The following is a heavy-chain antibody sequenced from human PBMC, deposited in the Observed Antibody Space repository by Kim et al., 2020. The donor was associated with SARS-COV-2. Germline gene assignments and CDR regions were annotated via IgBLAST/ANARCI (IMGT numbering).Heavy chain of an antibody. J-gene: IGHJ4*02. Sequence: NTNYAKKFQERVTITRDMYTSTAYMELSSLRSEDTAVYYCAAGSNLEWLLWGQGTLVTVSS. CDR2: NT. V-gene: IGHV1-58*01. D-gene: IGHD3-3*01. CDR3: AAGSNLEWLL.